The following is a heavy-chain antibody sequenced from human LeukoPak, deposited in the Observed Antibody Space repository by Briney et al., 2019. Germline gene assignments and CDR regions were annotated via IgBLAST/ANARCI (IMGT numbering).Heavy chain of an antibody. D-gene: IGHD3-16*02. CDR1: GFTFSSFA. CDR2: ISGRGEST. J-gene: IGHJ4*02. CDR3: AKDAIGQYRPYYFDC. Sequence: GGSLRLSCAASGFTFSSFAMSWVRQAPGKGLEWVSSISGRGESTYYADYVKGRFTVSRDNSKNTVNLQLNSRRAEDTAVYYCAKDAIGQYRPYYFDCWGQGTLVTVSS. V-gene: IGHV3-23*01.